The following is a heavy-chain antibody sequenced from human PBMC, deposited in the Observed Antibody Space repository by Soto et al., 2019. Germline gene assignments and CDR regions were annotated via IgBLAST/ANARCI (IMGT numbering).Heavy chain of an antibody. D-gene: IGHD3-10*01. CDR1: GFTFSSYG. CDR2: IWYDGSNK. Sequence: QVQLVESGGGVVQPGRSLRLSCAASGFTFSSYGMHWVRQAPGKGLEWVAVIWYDGSNKYYADSVKGRFTISRDNSKNTLYLQMNSLRAEDTAVYYCARDQVSGKYYMDVWGKGTTVTVSS. CDR3: ARDQVSGKYYMDV. V-gene: IGHV3-33*01. J-gene: IGHJ6*03.